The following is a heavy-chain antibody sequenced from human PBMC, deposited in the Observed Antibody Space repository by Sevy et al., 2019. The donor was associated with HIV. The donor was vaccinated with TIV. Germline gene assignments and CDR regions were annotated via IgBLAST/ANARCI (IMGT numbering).Heavy chain of an antibody. D-gene: IGHD3-22*01. V-gene: IGHV3-48*03. J-gene: IGHJ4*02. Sequence: GGSLRLSCAASGFTFSIYEMNWVRQAPGKGLEWVSYITSSGSTIYYAYSVKGRFTISRDNAKNSLYLQMNSLRAEDTAIYYCARAQDYYDSSGAYYFDYWGQGALVTSPQ. CDR1: GFTFSIYE. CDR3: ARAQDYYDSSGAYYFDY. CDR2: ITSSGSTI.